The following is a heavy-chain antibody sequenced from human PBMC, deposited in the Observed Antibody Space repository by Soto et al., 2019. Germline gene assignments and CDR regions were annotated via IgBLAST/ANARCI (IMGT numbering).Heavy chain of an antibody. CDR3: ARDPNIVVVPAAPGWFDP. CDR1: GFTFSSYA. V-gene: IGHV3-30-3*01. J-gene: IGHJ5*02. D-gene: IGHD2-2*01. CDR2: ISYDGSNK. Sequence: QVQLVESGGGVVQPGRSLRLSCAASGFTFSSYAMHWVRQAPGKGLEWVAVISYDGSNKYYADSVKGRFTISRDNSKNTLYLQMNSLRAEDTAVYYCARDPNIVVVPAAPGWFDPWGQGTLVTVSS.